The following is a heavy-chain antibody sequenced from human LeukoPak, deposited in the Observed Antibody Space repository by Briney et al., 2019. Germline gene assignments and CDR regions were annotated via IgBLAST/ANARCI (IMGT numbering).Heavy chain of an antibody. J-gene: IGHJ6*03. V-gene: IGHV3-74*01. Sequence: GGSLRLSCAASGFTFSSYWMHWVRQAPGKELVCLSRINTDGSSADYADSVKGRFTISRDNAKNSLYLQMNSLRAEDTAVYYCAELGITMIGGVWGKGTTVTISS. CDR2: INTDGSSA. D-gene: IGHD3-10*02. CDR3: AELGITMIGGV. CDR1: GFTFSSYW.